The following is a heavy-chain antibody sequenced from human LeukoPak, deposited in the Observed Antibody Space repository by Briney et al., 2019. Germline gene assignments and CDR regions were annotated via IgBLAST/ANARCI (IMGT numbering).Heavy chain of an antibody. Sequence: SETLSLTCTVPGGSISSYYWSWIRQPPGKGLEWIGYIYYSGSTNYNPSLKSRVTISVDTSKNQFSLKLSSVTAADTAVYYCARFKWNWNYYYGMDVWGQGTTVTVSS. CDR3: ARFKWNWNYYYGMDV. D-gene: IGHD1-7*01. CDR1: GGSISSYY. CDR2: IYYSGST. V-gene: IGHV4-59*08. J-gene: IGHJ6*02.